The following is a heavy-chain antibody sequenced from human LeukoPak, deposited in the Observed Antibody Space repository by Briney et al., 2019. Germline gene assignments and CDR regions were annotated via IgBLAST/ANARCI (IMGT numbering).Heavy chain of an antibody. V-gene: IGHV3-21*01. D-gene: IGHD5-12*01. CDR2: ISSSSSYI. CDR3: ARDSGYDGGDY. Sequence: GGSLRLSCVVSGFTFSNYQMTWVRQAPGKGLEWVSSISSSSSYIYYADSVKGRFTISRDNAKNSLYLQMNSLRAEDTAVYYCARDSGYDGGDYWGQGTLVTVSS. J-gene: IGHJ4*02. CDR1: GFTFSNYQ.